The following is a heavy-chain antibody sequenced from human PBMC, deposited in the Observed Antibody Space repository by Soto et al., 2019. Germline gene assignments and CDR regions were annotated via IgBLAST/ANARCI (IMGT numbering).Heavy chain of an antibody. CDR3: AKDYSNYYDSSGFAY. J-gene: IGHJ4*02. CDR1: GFTFSSYA. V-gene: IGHV3-23*01. CDR2: ISGSGGST. Sequence: GGSLRLSCAASGFTFSSYAMSWVRQAPGKGLEWVSAISGSGGSTYYADSVKGRFTISRDNSKNTLYLQMNSLRAEDTAVYYCAKDYSNYYDSSGFAYWRQGTLVTVSS. D-gene: IGHD3-22*01.